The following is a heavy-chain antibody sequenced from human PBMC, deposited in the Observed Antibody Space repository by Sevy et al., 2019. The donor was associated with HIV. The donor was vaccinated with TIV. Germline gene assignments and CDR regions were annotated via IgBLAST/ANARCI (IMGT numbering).Heavy chain of an antibody. Sequence: GGSLRLSCVGSGFSFSSGAMSWVRQAPGKGLQWVTTVSASGGSTYYADSVRGRFSITRDNSKNTLYVKMNSLRAEDTTVCYCARVGGGGYYAPWSGYLEFDPWGQGTLVTVSS. V-gene: IGHV3-23*01. CDR3: ARVGGGGYYAPWSGYLEFDP. CDR1: GFSFSSGA. D-gene: IGHD3-3*01. CDR2: VSASGGST. J-gene: IGHJ5*02.